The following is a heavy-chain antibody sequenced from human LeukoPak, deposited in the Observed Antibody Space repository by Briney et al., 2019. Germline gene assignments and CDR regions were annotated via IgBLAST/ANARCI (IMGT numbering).Heavy chain of an antibody. Sequence: PSETLSLTCTVSGGSISSYYWSWIRQPPGKGLEWIGHIYYSGSTNYNPSLKSRVTISVDTSKNQFSLKLSSVTAADTAVYYCARAKSGVVTSVDAFDIWGQGTMVTVSS. CDR1: GGSISSYY. CDR3: ARAKSGVVTSVDAFDI. D-gene: IGHD2-21*02. V-gene: IGHV4-59*01. CDR2: IYYSGST. J-gene: IGHJ3*02.